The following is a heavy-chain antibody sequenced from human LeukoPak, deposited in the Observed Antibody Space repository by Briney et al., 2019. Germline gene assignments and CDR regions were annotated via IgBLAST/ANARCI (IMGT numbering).Heavy chain of an antibody. Sequence: PGRSLRLSCAASGFTFTIYAMHWVRQAPGKGLEWVANIKEDGSEKHYVDSVKGRFTISRDNTKNSLYLQMNSLRGEDTAMYYCARGGKSRFAYWGQGTLVTVSS. V-gene: IGHV3-7*03. CDR1: GFTFTIYA. CDR2: IKEDGSEK. CDR3: ARGGKSRFAY. J-gene: IGHJ4*02. D-gene: IGHD1-26*01.